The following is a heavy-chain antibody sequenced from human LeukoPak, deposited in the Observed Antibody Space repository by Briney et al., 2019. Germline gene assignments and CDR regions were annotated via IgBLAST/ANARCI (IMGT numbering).Heavy chain of an antibody. J-gene: IGHJ3*01. CDR2: ISYGGST. D-gene: IGHD3-3*01. Sequence: PSETLSLTCTVSGGSISSYYWTWIRQPPGRGLEWVGYISYGGSTNYNPSLNSRVTISVDTSTNQFSLKLSSVTAADTAVYYCARGIFGMVLNAFDLWGRGTMVTVSS. V-gene: IGHV4-59*01. CDR1: GGSISSYY. CDR3: ARGIFGMVLNAFDL.